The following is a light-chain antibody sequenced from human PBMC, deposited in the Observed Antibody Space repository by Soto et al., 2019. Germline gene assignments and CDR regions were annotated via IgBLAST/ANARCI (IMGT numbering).Light chain of an antibody. Sequence: EVVLTQSPATLSLSPGERATLSCRASQTIRSNFLTWYQQKPCQAPRLLIYTASTRAAGIPDRFIGSGSGTDFTLTISRLEPEDFAVYYCQHYDSSSGHTFSQGTKLQIK. CDR2: TAS. CDR1: QTIRSNF. CDR3: QHYDSSSGHT. V-gene: IGKV3-20*01. J-gene: IGKJ2*01.